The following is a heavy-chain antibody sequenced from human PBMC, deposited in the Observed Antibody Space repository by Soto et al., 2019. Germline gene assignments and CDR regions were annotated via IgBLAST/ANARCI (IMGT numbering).Heavy chain of an antibody. CDR3: AREMGRAVAESWFDP. J-gene: IGHJ5*02. CDR2: INSDGSST. D-gene: IGHD6-19*01. CDR1: GFTFSSYW. V-gene: IGHV3-74*01. Sequence: EVQLVESGGGLVQPGGSLRLSCAASGFTFSSYWMLWVRQAPGKGLVWVSRINSDGSSTSYADSVKGRFTISRDNAKNTLYLQMNSLRAEDTAVHYCAREMGRAVAESWFDPWGQGTLVTVSS.